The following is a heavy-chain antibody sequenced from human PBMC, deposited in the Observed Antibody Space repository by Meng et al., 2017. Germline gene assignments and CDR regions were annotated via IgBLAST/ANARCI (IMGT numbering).Heavy chain of an antibody. J-gene: IGHJ4*02. Sequence: QVQLPQSGPGLVQPSQTLSHTCAISVDSVSSNSAAWNWIRQSPSRRLEWLGRTYYRSKWYNDYAVSVKSRITINPDTSKTQFSLQLNSVTPEDTAVYYCARLAQDRYFDYWGQGTLVTVSS. D-gene: IGHD2-15*01. CDR3: ARLAQDRYFDY. CDR2: TYYRSKWYN. CDR1: VDSVSSNSAA. V-gene: IGHV6-1*01.